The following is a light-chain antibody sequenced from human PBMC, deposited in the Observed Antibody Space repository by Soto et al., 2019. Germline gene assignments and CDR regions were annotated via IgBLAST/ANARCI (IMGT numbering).Light chain of an antibody. CDR3: QQSGSSPTWP. CDR1: QPVSSSY. J-gene: IGKJ1*01. V-gene: IGKV3-20*01. CDR2: GAS. Sequence: EIVLTQSPGTLSLSPGERATLSCRSSQPVSSSYLAWYQQKPGQAPRLLIFGASSRATCIPDRFSGSGSGTDFTRTISILAPEDFAVYYCQQSGSSPTWPFGQGTTVEIK.